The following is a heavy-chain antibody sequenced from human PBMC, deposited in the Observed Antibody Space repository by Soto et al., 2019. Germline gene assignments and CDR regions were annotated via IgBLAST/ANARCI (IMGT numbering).Heavy chain of an antibody. J-gene: IGHJ4*02. Sequence: GGSLRLSCAVSGVTLTNVWMNWVRQAPGKGPEWVGRIKSKNDGGTTDYAAPVKGRFTISRDDPENTLYLQMNSLKTEDTAVYYCSHGYYQYFDSWGQGTLVTVSS. CDR1: GVTLTNVW. CDR3: SHGYYQYFDS. V-gene: IGHV3-15*07. CDR2: IKSKNDGGTT. D-gene: IGHD5-18*01.